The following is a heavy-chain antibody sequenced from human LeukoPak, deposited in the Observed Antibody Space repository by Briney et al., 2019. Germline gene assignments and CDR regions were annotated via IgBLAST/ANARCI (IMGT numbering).Heavy chain of an antibody. D-gene: IGHD3-22*01. CDR3: VKDFYDSSGYYYGDFQH. CDR1: GFTFSSYA. CDR2: ISSNGGST. J-gene: IGHJ1*01. V-gene: IGHV3-64D*06. Sequence: GGSLRLSCSASGFTFSSYAMHWVRQAPGKGLEYVSAISSNGGSTYYADSVKGRFTISRDNSKSTLYLQMSSLRAEDTAVYYCVKDFYDSSGYYYGDFQHWGQGTLVTVSS.